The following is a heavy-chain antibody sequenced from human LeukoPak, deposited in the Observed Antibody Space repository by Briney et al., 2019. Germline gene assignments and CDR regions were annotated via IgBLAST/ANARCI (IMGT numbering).Heavy chain of an antibody. CDR2: IYTSGST. D-gene: IGHD2/OR15-2a*01. Sequence: SETLSLTCTVSGGSISSYYWSWIRQPPGKGLEWIGYIYTSGSTNYNPPLKSRVTISVDTSKNQFSLKLSSVTAADTAVYYCASLYPRDYWGQGTLVTVSS. CDR1: GGSISSYY. V-gene: IGHV4-4*09. CDR3: ASLYPRDY. J-gene: IGHJ4*02.